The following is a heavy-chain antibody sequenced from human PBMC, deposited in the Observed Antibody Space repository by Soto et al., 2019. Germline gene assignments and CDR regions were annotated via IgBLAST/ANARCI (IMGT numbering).Heavy chain of an antibody. Sequence: WGSLRLSCAASGFTFSNYGMHWVRQAPGKGPVWVSRISSDGTSTTYADSVKGRFTISRDNAKNTLYLQQNSLRAEDTAVYYCARVPNCDSSSCYSYFDFWGQGALVTVSS. CDR1: GFTFSNYG. V-gene: IGHV3-74*01. J-gene: IGHJ4*02. D-gene: IGHD2-2*01. CDR2: ISSDGTST. CDR3: ARVPNCDSSSCYSYFDF.